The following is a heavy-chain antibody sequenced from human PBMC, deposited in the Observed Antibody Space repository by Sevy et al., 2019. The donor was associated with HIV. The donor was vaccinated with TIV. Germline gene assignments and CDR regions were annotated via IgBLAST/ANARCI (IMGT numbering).Heavy chain of an antibody. J-gene: IGHJ3*02. Sequence: ASVKVSCKASGDTFSTYGLSWVRQAPGQGLEWMGGIIPIFGTPNYAQKFQGRVTITADESASTAYMELSSLRSEDTALYYCAREGGVVTTGDYDAFDIWGHGTLVTVSS. V-gene: IGHV1-69*13. CDR2: IIPIFGTP. D-gene: IGHD7-27*01. CDR1: GDTFSTYG. CDR3: AREGGVVTTGDYDAFDI.